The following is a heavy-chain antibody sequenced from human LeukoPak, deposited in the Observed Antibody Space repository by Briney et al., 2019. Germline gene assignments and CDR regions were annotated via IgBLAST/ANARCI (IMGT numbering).Heavy chain of an antibody. CDR3: ARDLSATWYSLGY. V-gene: IGHV3-20*04. CDR1: TLNISDYG. D-gene: IGHD2-21*01. J-gene: IGHJ4*02. Sequence: GGSLRLSCVASTLNISDYGMSWVRQAPGKGLEWVSGIDWSGEATSYSDSVKGRFTISRDNAKNSLYLQMTSLRAEDTAVYYCARDLSATWYSLGYWGQGTLVTVSS. CDR2: IDWSGEAT.